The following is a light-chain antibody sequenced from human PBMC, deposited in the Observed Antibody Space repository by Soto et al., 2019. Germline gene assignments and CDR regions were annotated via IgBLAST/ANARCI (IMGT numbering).Light chain of an antibody. J-gene: IGKJ1*01. Sequence: DIQMTQSPSTLSGSVGDRVTITCRASQTISSWLAWYQQKPGKAPKLLIYKASTLKSGVPSRFSGSGSGTEFTLTINGLQPDDFATYYCQQYSVYWTFGQGTKVDIK. CDR2: KAS. V-gene: IGKV1-5*03. CDR1: QTISSW. CDR3: QQYSVYWT.